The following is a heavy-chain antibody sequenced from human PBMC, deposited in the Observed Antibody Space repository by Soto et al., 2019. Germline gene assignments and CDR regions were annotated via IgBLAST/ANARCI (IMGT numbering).Heavy chain of an antibody. D-gene: IGHD1-26*01. CDR2: ISAAKGNT. J-gene: IGHJ4*02. V-gene: IGHV1-3*01. CDR3: ARDGGSFPDY. Sequence: QVQLVQSGAEGKKPGASVKVSCKASGYIFTSYGMYWMRQAPGQRLEWMGWISAAKGNTEYSQKFQGRVTITKFTSASTAYMELSSLRSEDTDVYYCARDGGSFPDYWGQGTLVTVSS. CDR1: GYIFTSYG.